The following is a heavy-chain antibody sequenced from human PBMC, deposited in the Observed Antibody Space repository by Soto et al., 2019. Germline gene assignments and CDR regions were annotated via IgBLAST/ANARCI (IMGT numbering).Heavy chain of an antibody. Sequence: QVQLQQWGAGLLKASETLSLTCAVVGDSLRGQSWNWIRQSPGKGLEWIGERDQSGGTNYNPSLKSRAIISDDTSKNQYARTLTSVPAADTAVYYCAREDSYGWSGESLDVCGQGNTVTVSS. CDR2: RDQSGGT. D-gene: IGHD6-19*01. CDR3: AREDSYGWSGESLDV. CDR1: GDSLRGQS. V-gene: IGHV4-34*01. J-gene: IGHJ6*02.